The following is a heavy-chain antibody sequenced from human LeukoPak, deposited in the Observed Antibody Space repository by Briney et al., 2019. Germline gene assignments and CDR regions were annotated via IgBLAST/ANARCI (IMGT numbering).Heavy chain of an antibody. CDR1: GFIFSGYW. CDR2: IKQDGSEQ. Sequence: PGGSLRLSCAASGFIFSGYWMNWVRQAPGKGLEWVANIKQDGSEQHYVDSARGRFTISRDNAKNSLYLQMNSLRVEDTAVYYCARDGFVGAADYWGQGTLVTVSS. CDR3: ARDGFVGAADY. J-gene: IGHJ4*02. D-gene: IGHD6-13*01. V-gene: IGHV3-7*01.